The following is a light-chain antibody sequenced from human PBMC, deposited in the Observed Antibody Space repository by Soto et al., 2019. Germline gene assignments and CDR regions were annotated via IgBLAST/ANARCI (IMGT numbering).Light chain of an antibody. Sequence: EIVLTQSPGTLSLSPGERATLSCRASQSVSSNLAWYQQKPGQAPRLLIYGVSNRATAIPDRFSGSGSGTDFTLTINRLEPEDFAVYYCQQYHHSPITFGQGTRLEIK. J-gene: IGKJ5*01. CDR1: QSVSSN. CDR3: QQYHHSPIT. V-gene: IGKV3-20*01. CDR2: GVS.